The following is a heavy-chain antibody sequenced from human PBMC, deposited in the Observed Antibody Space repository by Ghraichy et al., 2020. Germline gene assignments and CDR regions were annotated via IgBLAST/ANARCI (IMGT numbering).Heavy chain of an antibody. Sequence: ASVKVSCKASGYTFTSYEINWVRQATGQGLECMGWMNPNSGNTAYAQKFQGRVTMTRNTSISTAYMELSSLRSEDTAVYYCARRVVGATQFDNWGQGTLVTVSS. J-gene: IGHJ4*02. V-gene: IGHV1-8*01. CDR1: GYTFTSYE. CDR3: ARRVVGATQFDN. D-gene: IGHD1-26*01. CDR2: MNPNSGNT.